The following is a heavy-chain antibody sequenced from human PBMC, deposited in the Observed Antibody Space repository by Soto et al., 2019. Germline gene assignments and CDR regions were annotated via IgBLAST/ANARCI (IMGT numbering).Heavy chain of an antibody. J-gene: IGHJ5*02. D-gene: IGHD2-2*01. Sequence: QTGGSLRLSCVASGFDFSSYTMSWVRQAPGKGLDWISGISGRGGSIYYADSVRGRFTISRDNSKNTLFLQMNSLRAEDTAVYYCAKNPRYASTGHAPGWSDPWGQGTLVTVSS. CDR3: AKNPRYASTGHAPGWSDP. V-gene: IGHV3-23*01. CDR2: ISGRGGSI. CDR1: GFDFSSYT.